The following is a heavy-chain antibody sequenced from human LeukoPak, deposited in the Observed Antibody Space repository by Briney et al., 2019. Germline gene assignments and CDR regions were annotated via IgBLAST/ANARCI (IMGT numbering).Heavy chain of an antibody. D-gene: IGHD3-22*01. Sequence: GGSLRLSCAASGFTFSSYWMSWVRQAPGKGLEWVANIKQDGSEKYYVDSVKGRFTISRDNAKNSLYLQMNSPRAEDTAVYYCARERRVLDDSSGFLWWGLGTLVTVSS. CDR3: ARERRVLDDSSGFLW. V-gene: IGHV3-7*03. CDR1: GFTFSSYW. CDR2: IKQDGSEK. J-gene: IGHJ4*02.